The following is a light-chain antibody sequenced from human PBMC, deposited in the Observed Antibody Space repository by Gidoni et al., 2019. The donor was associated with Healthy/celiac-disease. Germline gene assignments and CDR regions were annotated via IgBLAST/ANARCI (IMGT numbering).Light chain of an antibody. CDR2: WAS. CDR3: QQYYSTPRP. J-gene: IGKJ2*01. V-gene: IGKV4-1*01. CDR1: QSVLYSSNNKNY. Sequence: DIVMTQSQDALAVSLGERAPINCKSSQSVLYSSNNKNYLAWYQQKPGQPPKLLIYWASTRESGVPDRFSGSGSGTDFTLTISSLQAEDVAVYYCQQYYSTPRPFGQGTKLEIK.